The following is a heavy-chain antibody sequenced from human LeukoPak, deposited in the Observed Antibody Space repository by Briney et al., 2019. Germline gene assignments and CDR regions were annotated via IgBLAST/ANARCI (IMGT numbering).Heavy chain of an antibody. J-gene: IGHJ4*02. CDR1: GGTFSSYA. V-gene: IGHV1-69*13. CDR2: IIPIFGTA. D-gene: IGHD3-16*02. CDR3: ARAPLRGSYRLTYFDY. Sequence: GASVKVSCKASGGTFSSYAISWVRQAPGQGLEWMGGIIPIFGTANYAHQFQGRVTITADESTSTAYMELSSLRPEDPAVYYCARAPLRGSYRLTYFDYWGQGTLVTVSS.